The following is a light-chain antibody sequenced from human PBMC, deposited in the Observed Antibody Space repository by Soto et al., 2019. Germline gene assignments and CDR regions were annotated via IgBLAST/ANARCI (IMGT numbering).Light chain of an antibody. Sequence: EIVMTQSPATLSVSPGERATRSCRASQSVSSNLAWYQQKPGQAPRLLIYGASTRATGIPARFSGSGSGTEFTLTISSLQSEDFAVYYCQQYNNWPPRTFGQGTKADIK. CDR1: QSVSSN. CDR2: GAS. CDR3: QQYNNWPPRT. J-gene: IGKJ1*01. V-gene: IGKV3-15*01.